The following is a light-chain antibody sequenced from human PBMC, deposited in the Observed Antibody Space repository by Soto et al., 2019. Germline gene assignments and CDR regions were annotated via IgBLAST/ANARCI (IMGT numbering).Light chain of an antibody. J-gene: IGLJ3*02. CDR1: SSDVGSYNL. CDR3: CSYAAITTPVM. V-gene: IGLV2-23*02. Sequence: QSALTQPASVSESPGQSITISCTGTSSDVGSYNLVSWYQQHPGKAPKLMIYEVSKRPSGVSNRFSGSKSGNTASLTISGLQAEDEGDYFCCSYAAITTPVMFGGGTKLTVL. CDR2: EVS.